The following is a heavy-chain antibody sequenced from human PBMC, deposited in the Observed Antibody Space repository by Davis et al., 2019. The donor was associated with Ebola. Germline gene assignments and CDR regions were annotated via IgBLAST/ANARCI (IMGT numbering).Heavy chain of an antibody. Sequence: GESLKISCAASGFTFSRYAMNWVRQAPGKGLEWVSAISGSGGDTYYADSVKGRLSISRDNSKNTLFLQMNSLRAEDTAVYYCARGNYGMDVWGQGTTVTVSS. CDR2: ISGSGGDT. V-gene: IGHV3-23*01. CDR3: ARGNYGMDV. J-gene: IGHJ6*02. CDR1: GFTFSRYA.